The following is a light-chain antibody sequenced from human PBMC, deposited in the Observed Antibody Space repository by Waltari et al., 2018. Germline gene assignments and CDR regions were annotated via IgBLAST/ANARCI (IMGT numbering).Light chain of an antibody. CDR3: QTGGHGTWV. CDR2: VNNDGSH. V-gene: IGLV4-69*01. CDR1: SGPRSNI. J-gene: IGLJ3*02. Sequence: QLVLTQSPSASASLRASVKLTCPLTSGPRSNIIASLPQQPEKGPRYLMKVNNDGSHSKGDEIPDCFAGSSSGAERYLTISTVQSDDEADYYCQTGGHGTWVFGGGTKLTVL.